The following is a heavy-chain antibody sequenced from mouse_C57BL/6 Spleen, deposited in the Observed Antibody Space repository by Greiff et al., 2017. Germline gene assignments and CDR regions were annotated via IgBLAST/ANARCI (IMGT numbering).Heavy chain of an antibody. V-gene: IGHV1-15*01. J-gene: IGHJ2*01. CDR1: GYTFTDYE. D-gene: IGHD3-1*01. CDR3: TRRGYYFDY. Sequence: VQLQQSGAELVRPGASVTLSCTASGYTFTDYEMHWVKQTPVHGLEWIGAIDPETGGTAYNQKFKGKAILTADKSSSTAYMELRSLTSEDSAVYYCTRRGYYFDYWGQGTTLTVSA. CDR2: IDPETGGT.